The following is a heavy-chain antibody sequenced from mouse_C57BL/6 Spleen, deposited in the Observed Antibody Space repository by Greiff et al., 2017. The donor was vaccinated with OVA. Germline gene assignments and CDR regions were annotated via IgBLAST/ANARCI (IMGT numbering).Heavy chain of an antibody. CDR3: ASLGYYSNYAMDY. V-gene: IGHV1-78*01. J-gene: IGHJ4*01. D-gene: IGHD2-5*01. CDR2: LYPRDGST. CDR1: GYTFTDHT. Sequence: QVQLQQSDAELVKPGASVKISCKVSGYTFTDHTIHWMKQRPEQGLEWIGYLYPRDGSTKYNEKFKGQATLTADKSSSTAYMQLNSLTSEDSAVYFCASLGYYSNYAMDYWGQGTSVTVSS.